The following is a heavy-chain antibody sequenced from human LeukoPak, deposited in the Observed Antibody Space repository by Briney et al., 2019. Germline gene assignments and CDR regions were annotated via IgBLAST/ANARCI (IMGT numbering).Heavy chain of an antibody. CDR3: AREGYSYDENWFDP. J-gene: IGHJ5*02. CDR2: INHSGST. V-gene: IGHV4-34*01. CDR1: GGSFSGYY. D-gene: IGHD5-18*01. Sequence: KTSETLSLTCAVYGGSFSGYYWSWIRQPPGKGLEWIGEINHSGSTNYNPSLKSRVTISVDTSKNQFSLKLSSVTAADTAVYYCAREGYSYDENWFDPSGQGTLVTVSS.